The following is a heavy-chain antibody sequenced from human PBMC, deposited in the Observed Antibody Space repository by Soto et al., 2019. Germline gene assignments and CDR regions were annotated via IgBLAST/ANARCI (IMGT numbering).Heavy chain of an antibody. CDR2: ISAYNGNT. Sequence: GASVKVSCKASGYTFSNYGISWVRQAPGQGLEWMGWISAYNGNTNYTQKFQGRVTMTTDTPTSTAYMELRSLRSDDTAVYYCARDRWIDIWSGSRDSWFDPWGQGTLVTVSS. CDR3: ARDRWIDIWSGSRDSWFDP. J-gene: IGHJ5*02. CDR1: GYTFSNYG. D-gene: IGHD5-18*01. V-gene: IGHV1-18*01.